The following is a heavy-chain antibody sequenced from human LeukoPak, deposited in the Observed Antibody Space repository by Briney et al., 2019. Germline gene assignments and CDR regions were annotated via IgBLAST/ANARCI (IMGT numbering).Heavy chain of an antibody. J-gene: IGHJ5*02. V-gene: IGHV4-4*07. Sequence: SETLSLTCTVSGGSIGSYYWSWIRQPAGKGLEWIGRIYTSGSTNYNPSLKSRVTMSVDTSKNQFSLKLSSVTAADTAVYYCARDIAAAGTEFDPWGQGTLVTVSS. D-gene: IGHD6-13*01. CDR3: ARDIAAAGTEFDP. CDR2: IYTSGST. CDR1: GGSIGSYY.